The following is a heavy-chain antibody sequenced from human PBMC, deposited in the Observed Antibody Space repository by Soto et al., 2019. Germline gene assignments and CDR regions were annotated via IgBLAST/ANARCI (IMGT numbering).Heavy chain of an antibody. CDR3: ARDCRFLQWCVGYYGMDV. D-gene: IGHD3-3*01. J-gene: IGHJ6*02. V-gene: IGHV4-30-4*01. CDR1: GGSISSGDYY. Sequence: SETLSLTCTVSGGSISSGDYYWSWIRQPPGKGLEWIGYIYYSGSTYYNPSLKSRVTISVDTSKNQFSLKLSSVTAADTAVYYCARDCRFLQWCVGYYGMDVWGQGTTVSVSS. CDR2: IYYSGST.